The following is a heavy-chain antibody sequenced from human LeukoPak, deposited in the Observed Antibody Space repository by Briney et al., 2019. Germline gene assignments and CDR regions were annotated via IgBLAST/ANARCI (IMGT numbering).Heavy chain of an antibody. D-gene: IGHD3-16*01. CDR3: AKDDAWGRYKD. Sequence: GGSLRLSCAASGFTFSSYGMSWVRQAPGKGLEWVSAISGSGGSTYYADSVKGRFTISRDNSNNTLYLQMNSLRAEDTAVYYCAKDDAWGRYKDWGQGTLVTVSS. V-gene: IGHV3-23*01. CDR1: GFTFSSYG. CDR2: ISGSGGST. J-gene: IGHJ1*01.